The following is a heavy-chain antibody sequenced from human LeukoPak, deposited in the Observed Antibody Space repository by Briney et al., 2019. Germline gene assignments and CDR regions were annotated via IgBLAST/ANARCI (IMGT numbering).Heavy chain of an antibody. CDR3: ATRMVRGVITPDAFDI. V-gene: IGHV1-24*01. CDR2: FDPEDGET. Sequence: ASVKVSCKVSGYTLTELSMHWVRQAPGKGLGWMGGFDPEDGETIYAQKFQGRVTMTEDTSTDTAYMELSSLRSEDTAVYYCATRMVRGVITPDAFDIWGQGTMVTVSS. CDR1: GYTLTELS. D-gene: IGHD3-10*01. J-gene: IGHJ3*02.